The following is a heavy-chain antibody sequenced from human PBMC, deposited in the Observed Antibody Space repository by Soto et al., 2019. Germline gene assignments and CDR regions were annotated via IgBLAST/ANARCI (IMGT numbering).Heavy chain of an antibody. V-gene: IGHV5-51*01. J-gene: IGHJ3*02. D-gene: IGHD3-10*01. Sequence: EVQLVQSGAELKKPGESLKISCKGSGYSFTNYWIGWVRQMPGEGLEWMGLIYPGDSDTRYGPSFQGQVTISADKAINTAYLQWSSLKAADTAMYCCARRITMARGVVPHAFDIWGQGTVVTVSS. CDR2: IYPGDSDT. CDR1: GYSFTNYW. CDR3: ARRITMARGVVPHAFDI.